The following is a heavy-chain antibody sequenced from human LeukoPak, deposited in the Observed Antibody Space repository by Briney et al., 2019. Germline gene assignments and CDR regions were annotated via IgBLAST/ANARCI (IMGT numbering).Heavy chain of an antibody. J-gene: IGHJ4*02. Sequence: GGSLRLSCAASGFTFSSYAMSWVRQAPGKGLEWVSAISGSGGSTYYADSVKGRFTISRDNSKNTLYLQMNSLRAEATAVYYCAKHIVVVSEIDYWGQGTLVTVSS. CDR2: ISGSGGST. CDR1: GFTFSSYA. V-gene: IGHV3-23*01. D-gene: IGHD2-21*01. CDR3: AKHIVVVSEIDY.